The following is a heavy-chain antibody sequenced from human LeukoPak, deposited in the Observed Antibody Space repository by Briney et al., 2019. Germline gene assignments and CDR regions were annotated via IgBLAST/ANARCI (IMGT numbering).Heavy chain of an antibody. D-gene: IGHD4-17*01. Sequence: ASVKVSCKVSGYTLTELSMHWVRQAPGKGLEWMGGFDPEDGETIYAQKFQGRVTITRDTSASTAYMELSSLRSEDTAVYYCARDRGSGDYYEQDAFDIWGQGTMVTVSS. CDR1: GYTLTELS. V-gene: IGHV1-24*01. CDR3: ARDRGSGDYYEQDAFDI. J-gene: IGHJ3*02. CDR2: FDPEDGET.